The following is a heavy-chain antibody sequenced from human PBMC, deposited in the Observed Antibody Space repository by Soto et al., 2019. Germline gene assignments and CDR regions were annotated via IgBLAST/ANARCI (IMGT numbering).Heavy chain of an antibody. CDR1: GFTFSSYA. J-gene: IGHJ4*02. D-gene: IGHD3-10*01. V-gene: IGHV3-23*01. CDR2: ISGSGGST. CDR3: AKRPMVRGVVRLGSYFDY. Sequence: HPGGSLRLSCAASGFTFSSYAMSWVRQAPGKGLEWVSAISGSGGSTYYADSVKGRFTISRDNSKNTLYLQMNSLRAEDTAVYYCAKRPMVRGVVRLGSYFDYWGQGTLVTVSS.